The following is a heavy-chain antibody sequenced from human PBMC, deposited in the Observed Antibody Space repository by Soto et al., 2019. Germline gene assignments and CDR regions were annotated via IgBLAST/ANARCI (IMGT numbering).Heavy chain of an antibody. V-gene: IGHV4-59*12. J-gene: IGHJ6*02. Sequence: PSETLSLTCTVSGGSISSYYWSWIRQPPGKGLEWIGYIYHSGSTYYNPSLKSRVTISVDRSKNQFSLKLSSVTAADTAVYYCARDRVTMVRGVIKDTTYYYYGMDVWGQGIKVTVS. CDR3: ARDRVTMVRGVIKDTTYYYYGMDV. CDR1: GGSISSYY. D-gene: IGHD3-10*01. CDR2: IYHSGST.